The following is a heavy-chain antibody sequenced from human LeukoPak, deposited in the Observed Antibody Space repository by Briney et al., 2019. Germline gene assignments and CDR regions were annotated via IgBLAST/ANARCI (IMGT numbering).Heavy chain of an antibody. Sequence: ASVKVSCKASGYTFTSYGMSWVRQAPGQGLEWMGWISAYNGNTNYAQKLQGRVTMTTDTSTSTAYMELRSLRSDDTAVYYCARDSVLRYYYDSSGHPPDYWGQGTLVTVSS. D-gene: IGHD3-22*01. V-gene: IGHV1-18*01. CDR2: ISAYNGNT. CDR3: ARDSVLRYYYDSSGHPPDY. CDR1: GYTFTSYG. J-gene: IGHJ4*02.